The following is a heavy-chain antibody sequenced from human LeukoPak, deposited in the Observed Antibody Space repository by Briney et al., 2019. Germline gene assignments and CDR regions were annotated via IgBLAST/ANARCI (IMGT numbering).Heavy chain of an antibody. D-gene: IGHD3-10*01. CDR2: ISWNSGSI. J-gene: IGHJ4*02. Sequence: GGSLRLSCAASGSTFDDYAMHWVRQAPGKGLEWVSGISWNSGSIGYADSVKGRFTISRDNAKNSLYLQMNSLRAEDTALYYCAKDLDYYGSGSSTFDYWGQGTLVTVSS. CDR3: AKDLDYYGSGSSTFDY. CDR1: GSTFDDYA. V-gene: IGHV3-9*01.